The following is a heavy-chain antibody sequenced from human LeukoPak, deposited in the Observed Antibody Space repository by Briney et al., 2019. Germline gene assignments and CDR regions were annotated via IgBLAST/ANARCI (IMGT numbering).Heavy chain of an antibody. CDR2: ISSSSSYI. J-gene: IGHJ4*02. D-gene: IGHD2-2*01. CDR3: ARADYCSSTSCYLHY. Sequence: GGSLRLSCAASGFTFSSYSMNWVRQAPGKGLEWVSSISSSSSYIYYADSVKGRFTISRDNAKNSLYLQMNSLRAEDTAVYYCARADYCSSTSCYLHYWGQGTLVTVSS. V-gene: IGHV3-21*01. CDR1: GFTFSSYS.